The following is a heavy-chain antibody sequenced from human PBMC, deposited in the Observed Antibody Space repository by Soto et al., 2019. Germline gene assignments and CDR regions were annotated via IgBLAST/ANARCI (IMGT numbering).Heavy chain of an antibody. CDR1: GGSISSSNYY. CDR3: ARHGSGGTCYAQLNY. Sequence: SETLSLTCTVSGGSISSSNYYWGWIRQPPGKGLEWIGSIDYIGNIYYNPSLKSRVTISVDTSKNQFSLKLSSVTAADTAVYYCARHGSGGTCYAQLNYWGQGTLVTVSS. J-gene: IGHJ4*02. D-gene: IGHD2-15*01. V-gene: IGHV4-39*01. CDR2: IDYIGNI.